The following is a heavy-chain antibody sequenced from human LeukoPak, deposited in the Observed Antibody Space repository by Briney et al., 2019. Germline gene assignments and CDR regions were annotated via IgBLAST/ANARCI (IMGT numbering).Heavy chain of an antibody. CDR3: AKDGGTHFDH. Sequence: GGSLRLSCAASGFTFSSYAMHWVRQAPGKGLEWVAVISYDGSNKYYADSVKGRFTISRDNSKNTLYLQMNTLRADDTAVYYCAKDGGTHFDHWGQGTLVTVSS. CDR1: GFTFSSYA. CDR2: ISYDGSNK. V-gene: IGHV3-30*04. J-gene: IGHJ4*02. D-gene: IGHD1-26*01.